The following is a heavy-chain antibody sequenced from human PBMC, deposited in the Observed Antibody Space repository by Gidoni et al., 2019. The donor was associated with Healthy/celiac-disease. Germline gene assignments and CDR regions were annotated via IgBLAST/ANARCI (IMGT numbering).Heavy chain of an antibody. D-gene: IGHD6-19*01. Sequence: QVQLQESGPGLVKPSQTLSLTCTVSGGSISRGGYYWSWIRQHPGKGLEWIGYIYYSGSTYYNPSLKSRVTISVDTSKNQFSLKLSSVTAADTAVYYCARDLGSGWPDYYYYGMDVWGQGTTVTVSS. V-gene: IGHV4-31*03. CDR1: GGSISRGGYY. CDR3: ARDLGSGWPDYYYYGMDV. J-gene: IGHJ6*02. CDR2: IYYSGST.